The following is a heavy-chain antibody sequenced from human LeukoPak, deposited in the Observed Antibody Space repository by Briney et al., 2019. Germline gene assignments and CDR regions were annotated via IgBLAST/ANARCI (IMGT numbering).Heavy chain of an antibody. CDR2: INPNSGGT. CDR3: AREEDLLGYCSGGSCGLVDY. D-gene: IGHD2-15*01. Sequence: ASVKVSYKASGYTFTGYYMHWVRQAPGQGLEWMGWINPNSGGTNYAQKFQGRVTMTRDTSISTAYMELSRLRSDDTAVYYCAREEDLLGYCSGGSCGLVDYWGQGTLVTVSS. J-gene: IGHJ4*02. V-gene: IGHV1-2*02. CDR1: GYTFTGYY.